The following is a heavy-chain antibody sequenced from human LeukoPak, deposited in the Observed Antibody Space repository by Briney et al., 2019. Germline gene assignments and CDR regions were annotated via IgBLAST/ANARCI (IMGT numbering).Heavy chain of an antibody. V-gene: IGHV3-74*01. J-gene: IGHJ4*02. D-gene: IGHD1-26*01. CDR1: GFTFSSYW. CDR2: INTDGSST. Sequence: PGGSLRLSCAASGFTFSSYWMHWVRQAPGKGLVSVSRINTDGSSTSYADSVKGRFTISRDNAKNTLYLQMNSLRAEDTAVYYCASASGNYYHTGYWGQGTLVTVSS. CDR3: ASASGNYYHTGY.